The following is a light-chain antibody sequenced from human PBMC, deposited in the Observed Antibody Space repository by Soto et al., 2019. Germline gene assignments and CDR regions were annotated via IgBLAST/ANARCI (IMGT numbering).Light chain of an antibody. V-gene: IGLV1-40*01. CDR1: SSNIGAEYD. CDR2: GDN. CDR3: QSYDSSLTTFV. Sequence: QSVLTQPPSVSGAPGQRVAISCTGSSSNIGAEYDVHWYQQLPGTAPKRLIYGDNNRPSGVPGRFSGPKSGTSASLAITGLQPEDEADYYCQSYDSSLTTFVFGTGTKVTVL. J-gene: IGLJ1*01.